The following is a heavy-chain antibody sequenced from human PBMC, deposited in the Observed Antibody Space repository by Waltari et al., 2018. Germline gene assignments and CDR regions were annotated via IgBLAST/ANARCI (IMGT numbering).Heavy chain of an antibody. J-gene: IGHJ6*02. Sequence: QVQLVASGGGVVQPGGSLRLSCVVSGFSFSTYGMHWVRQAPGKGLEWVAVISYDGGNKYYADSVKGRFTISRDNSKNTLFLQVNSLRAADTAIYYCAKGRAAYGYYYFGMDVWGQGTTVTVSS. CDR2: ISYDGGNK. CDR3: AKGRAAYGYYYFGMDV. D-gene: IGHD4-17*01. V-gene: IGHV3-30*18. CDR1: GFSFSTYG.